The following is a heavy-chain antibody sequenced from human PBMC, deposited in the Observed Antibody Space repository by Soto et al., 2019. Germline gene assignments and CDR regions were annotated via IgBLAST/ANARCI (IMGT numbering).Heavy chain of an antibody. CDR3: ARDKDLVI. CDR2: IWCDGSNK. V-gene: IGHV3-33*01. J-gene: IGHJ4*02. CDR1: GFTFSSYA. Sequence: QVQLVESGGGVVQPGRSLRLSCAASGFTFSSYAMHWVRQAPGKGLEWVAVIWCDGSNKYYADSVKGRFTISRDNSKKPLYLQMNSLRAADTPVCYCARDKDLVIWGQGTLVPVPS. D-gene: IGHD6-13*01.